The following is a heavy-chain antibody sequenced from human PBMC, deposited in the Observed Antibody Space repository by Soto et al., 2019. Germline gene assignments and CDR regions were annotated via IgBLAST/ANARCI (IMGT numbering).Heavy chain of an antibody. CDR1: GFTFSSYA. J-gene: IGHJ4*02. D-gene: IGHD6-19*01. V-gene: IGHV3-23*01. CDR3: AKRSSGWYARFAY. CDR2: ISGSGGST. Sequence: EVQLLESGGGLVQPGGSLRLSCAASGFTFSSYAMSWVRQAPGKGLEWVSAISGSGGSTYYADSVRGRFTISRDNSKNTPYLQMTRLRAEDTAVYYFAKRSSGWYARFAYCCQGSLVTVSS.